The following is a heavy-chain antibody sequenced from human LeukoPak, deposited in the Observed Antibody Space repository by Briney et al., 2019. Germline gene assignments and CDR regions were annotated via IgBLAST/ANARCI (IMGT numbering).Heavy chain of an antibody. CDR3: ARAQDIVVVVAAAYFDY. J-gene: IGHJ4*02. CDR2: ISSNGGST. Sequence: PGGSLRLSCAASGFTFSSYAMHWVRQAPGKGLEYVSAISSNGGSTYYANSVKGRFTISRDNSKNTLYLQMGSLRAEDMAVYYCARAQDIVVVVAAAYFDYWGQGTLVTVSS. D-gene: IGHD2-15*01. V-gene: IGHV3-64*01. CDR1: GFTFSSYA.